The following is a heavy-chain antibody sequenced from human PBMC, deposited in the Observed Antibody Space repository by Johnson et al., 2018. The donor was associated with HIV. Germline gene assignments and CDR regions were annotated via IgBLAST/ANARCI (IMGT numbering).Heavy chain of an antibody. D-gene: IGHD1-7*01. CDR3: AKAQTGTTGAFDI. CDR2: IWYDGSNK. V-gene: IGHV3-33*03. J-gene: IGHJ3*02. CDR1: GFTFSSYG. Sequence: QVLLVESGGGVVQPGRSLRLSCAASGFTFSSYGMHWVRQAPGKGLEWVAVIWYDGSNKYYADSVKGRFTISRDNAKNSLYLQMNSLRAEDTALYYCAKAQTGTTGAFDIWGQGTMVTVSS.